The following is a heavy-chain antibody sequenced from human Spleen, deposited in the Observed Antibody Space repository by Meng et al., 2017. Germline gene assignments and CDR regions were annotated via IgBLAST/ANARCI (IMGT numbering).Heavy chain of an antibody. V-gene: IGHV3-23*01. J-gene: IGHJ4*02. Sequence: EVQLLESGGGLVQPGGSLRLSCAASGFPFSYYAMGWVRQAPGQGLELVSAISASGGSTYYADSVRGRFTVSRDNSKSTLYLQIKSLRAEDTAMYYCAFDFWGQGTMVTVSS. CDR1: GFPFSYYA. CDR2: ISASGGST. CDR3: AFDF.